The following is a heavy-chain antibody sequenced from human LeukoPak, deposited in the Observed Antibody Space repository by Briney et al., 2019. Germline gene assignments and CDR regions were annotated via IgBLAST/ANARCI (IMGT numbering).Heavy chain of an antibody. V-gene: IGHV3-7*01. D-gene: IGHD6-13*01. CDR2: IKQDGSEK. J-gene: IGHJ4*02. CDR1: GFTFSSYW. Sequence: PGGSLRLSCAASGFTFSSYWVSWVRQAPGKGLEWVANIKQDGSEKYYVDSVKGRFTISRDNAKNSLYLQMNSLRAEDTAVYYCARGAAAGLFDYWGQGTLVTVSS. CDR3: ARGAAAGLFDY.